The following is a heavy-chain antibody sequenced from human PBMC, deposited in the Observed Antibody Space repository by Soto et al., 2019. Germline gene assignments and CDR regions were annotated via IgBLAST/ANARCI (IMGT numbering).Heavy chain of an antibody. V-gene: IGHV3-23*01. D-gene: IGHD3-3*01. CDR3: ANDPHLNAILWSDP. CDR1: GFTFSSYA. J-gene: IGHJ5*02. Sequence: GWSLRLSCAASGFTFSSYAMSGVRQGTGKGLEWVSAISPSGGGRYYADPVKGRFTISRDNSKNTRYLQMNSLRAEATAIYYCANDPHLNAILWSDPGGQGTLVTVSS. CDR2: ISPSGGGR.